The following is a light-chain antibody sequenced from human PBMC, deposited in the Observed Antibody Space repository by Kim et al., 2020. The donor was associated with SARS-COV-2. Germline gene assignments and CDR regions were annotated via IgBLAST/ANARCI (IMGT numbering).Light chain of an antibody. CDR3: QQYRRSPPT. V-gene: IGKV3-20*01. CDR2: GTS. Sequence: CPEEREPPSCGARQSVCRSNLAWDQQKPGPAPPVLIYGTSNRATGIPDTFRGGGSVRDFTLTISTVERVDFAVYYCQQYRRSPPTFVGRGKGDIK. J-gene: IGKJ4*01. CDR1: QSVCRSN.